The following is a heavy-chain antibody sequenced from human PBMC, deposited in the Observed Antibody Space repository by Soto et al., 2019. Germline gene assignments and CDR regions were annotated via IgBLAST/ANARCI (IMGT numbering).Heavy chain of an antibody. CDR2: ISGSGAST. CDR3: AKDLGYSSSAGDY. D-gene: IGHD6-13*01. J-gene: IGHJ4*02. V-gene: IGHV3-23*01. CDR1: GFTFSSYA. Sequence: EVQLLESGGGLVQPGGSLRLSCAASGFTFSSYAMSWVRQAPGKGLEWVSAISGSGASTYYADSVTGRFTISRHNSKNTLYLQMNSLRAEDTAVYLCAKDLGYSSSAGDYWGQGTLVTVSS.